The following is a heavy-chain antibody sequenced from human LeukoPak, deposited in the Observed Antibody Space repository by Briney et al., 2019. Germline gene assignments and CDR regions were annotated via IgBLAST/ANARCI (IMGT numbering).Heavy chain of an antibody. Sequence: TSETLSLTCTVSGGSISSYYWSWIRQPPGKGLEWIGEINHSGSTNYNPSLKSRVTISVDTSKNQFSLKLSSVTAADTAVYYCARRRGYSYGYALDYWGQGTLVTVSS. CDR3: ARRRGYSYGYALDY. V-gene: IGHV4-34*01. CDR2: INHSGST. J-gene: IGHJ4*02. CDR1: GGSISSYY. D-gene: IGHD5-18*01.